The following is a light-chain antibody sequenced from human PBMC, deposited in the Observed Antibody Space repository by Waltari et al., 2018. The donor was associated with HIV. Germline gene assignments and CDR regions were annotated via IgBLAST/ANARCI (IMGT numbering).Light chain of an antibody. CDR2: EVS. V-gene: IGLV2-23*02. J-gene: IGLJ2*01. CDR3: CSYAGSGGPVV. CDR1: SSDFGSYNL. Sequence: QSALTQPASVSGSPGQSITISCTGTSSDFGSYNLVSWYQQPPGKAPTLMIYEVSKLPSGVSDRFSGSKSGNTASLTISGLQAEDEADYHCCSYAGSGGPVVFGGGTKLTVL.